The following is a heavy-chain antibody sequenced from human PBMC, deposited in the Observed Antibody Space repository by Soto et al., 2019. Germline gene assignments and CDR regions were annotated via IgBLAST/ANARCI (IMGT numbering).Heavy chain of an antibody. CDR1: GFTFSSYA. CDR2: ISYDGSNK. J-gene: IGHJ6*02. Sequence: GGSLRLSCAASGFTFSSYAMHWVRQAPGKGLEWVAVISYDGSNKYYADSVKGRFTISRDNSKNTLYLQMNSLRAEDTAVYYCARGSRERATPNYYYYYGMDVWGQGTTVTVSS. CDR3: ARGSRERATPNYYYYYGMDV. V-gene: IGHV3-30-3*01. D-gene: IGHD1-26*01.